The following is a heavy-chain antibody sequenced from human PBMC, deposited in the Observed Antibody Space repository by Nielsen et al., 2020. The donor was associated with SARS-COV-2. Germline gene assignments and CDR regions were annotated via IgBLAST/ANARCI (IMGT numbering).Heavy chain of an antibody. CDR3: ARAVFAYYDFWSGLKHFDY. Sequence: ASVKVSCKASGYTFTSYGISWARQAPGQGLEWMGWISAYNGNTNYAQKLQGRVTMTTDTSTSTAYMELRSLRSDDTAVYYCARAVFAYYDFWSGLKHFDYWGQGTLVTVSS. CDR1: GYTFTSYG. D-gene: IGHD3-3*01. CDR2: ISAYNGNT. J-gene: IGHJ4*02. V-gene: IGHV1-18*04.